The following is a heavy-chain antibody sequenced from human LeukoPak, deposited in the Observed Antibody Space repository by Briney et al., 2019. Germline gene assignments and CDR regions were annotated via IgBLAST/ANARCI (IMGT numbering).Heavy chain of an antibody. CDR1: GYTFSSYG. Sequence: GASVRVSCKASGYTFSSYGMSWVRQAPGQGLEWMGWISAYNGNTNYAETLQGRVTITTDTATSTAYMELRSLRSDDTAVYYCAITEQWLVRWFDPWGQGTLVTVSS. D-gene: IGHD6-19*01. J-gene: IGHJ5*02. CDR3: AITEQWLVRWFDP. V-gene: IGHV1-18*01. CDR2: ISAYNGNT.